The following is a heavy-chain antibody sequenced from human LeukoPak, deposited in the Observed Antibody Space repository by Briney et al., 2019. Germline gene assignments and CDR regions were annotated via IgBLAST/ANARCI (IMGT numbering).Heavy chain of an antibody. CDR1: GGTFSSYA. CDR2: IIPIFGTA. Sequence: SVKVSCKASGGTFSSYAISWVRQAPGQGLEWMGGIIPIFGTANYAQKFQGRITITADESTSTAYMELSSLRSEDTAVYYCAGSQSSSSTSLTRYYYYYYYMDVWGKGTTVTVSS. J-gene: IGHJ6*03. CDR3: AGSQSSSSTSLTRYYYYYYYMDV. V-gene: IGHV1-69*01. D-gene: IGHD2-2*01.